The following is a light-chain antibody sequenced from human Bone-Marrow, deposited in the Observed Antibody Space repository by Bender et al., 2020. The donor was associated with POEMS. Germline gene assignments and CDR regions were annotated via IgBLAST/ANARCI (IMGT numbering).Light chain of an antibody. J-gene: IGLJ1*01. CDR2: EVG. V-gene: IGLV2-14*02. CDR3: SSYTSSSTLGV. CDR1: SDDVGSYNL. Sequence: QSALTQPASVSGSPGQSITISCTGMSDDVGSYNLVSWYQQHPGNAPKLMIYEVGKRPSGVPDRFSGSKSGNTASLTISGLQAEDEADYYCSSYTSSSTLGVFGTGTKVTVL.